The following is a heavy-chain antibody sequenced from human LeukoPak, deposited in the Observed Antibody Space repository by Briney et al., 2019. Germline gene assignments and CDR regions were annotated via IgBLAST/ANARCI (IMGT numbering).Heavy chain of an antibody. CDR2: INPNSGGT. Sequence: ASVKVSCKASGYTFTGYYIHWVRQAPGQGLEWMGWINPNSGGTNYAQKFQGRVTLTRDTSISTAYMELRRLRSDDTAVYYCARDYYDSGRQRPYNWFDPWGQGTLVTVSS. D-gene: IGHD3-10*01. CDR1: GYTFTGYY. V-gene: IGHV1-2*02. J-gene: IGHJ5*02. CDR3: ARDYYDSGRQRPYNWFDP.